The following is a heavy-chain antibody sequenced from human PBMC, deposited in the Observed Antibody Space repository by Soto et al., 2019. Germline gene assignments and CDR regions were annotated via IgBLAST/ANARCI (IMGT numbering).Heavy chain of an antibody. CDR2: ISFDGSDQ. D-gene: IGHD4-4*01. V-gene: IGHV3-30-3*01. CDR1: GFTFTTYA. Sequence: QVHLVESGGGVVQPGRSLRLSCTTSGFTFTTYAFHWVRQAPGRGLEWVAVISFDGSDQYYADSVKGRFTVSRDNSKNTLYLQMIALRPEDTAVYYCARDPNYSHEVSSYWGQGTLVTVSS. J-gene: IGHJ4*02. CDR3: ARDPNYSHEVSSY.